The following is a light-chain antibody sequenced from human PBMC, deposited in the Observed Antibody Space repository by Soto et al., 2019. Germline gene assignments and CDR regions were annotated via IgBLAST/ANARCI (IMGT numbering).Light chain of an antibody. CDR2: GAT. CDR3: PQYGSSPLT. CDR1: QSVSRNY. J-gene: IGKJ4*01. Sequence: EIVLTQSPGTLSLSPGERATLSCRASQSVSRNYLAWYQQKPGQAPRLLIYGATSRATGIPDRFSGSGSGTDFTLTISRLEPEDFAVYHCPQYGSSPLTCGGGTKVEIK. V-gene: IGKV3-20*01.